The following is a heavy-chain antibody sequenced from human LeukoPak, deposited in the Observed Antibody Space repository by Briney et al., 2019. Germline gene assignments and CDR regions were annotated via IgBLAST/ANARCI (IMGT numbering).Heavy chain of an antibody. CDR3: ARGERGSCSSSSCYYFDY. Sequence: ASVKVSCKASGGTFSSYAVSWVRQAPGQGLEWMGGIIPIFGTANYAQKFQGRVTVTTDTSTSTAYMELRSLRSDDTAVYYCARGERGSCSSSSCYYFDYWGQGTLVTVSS. CDR2: IIPIFGTA. V-gene: IGHV1-69*05. CDR1: GGTFSSYA. J-gene: IGHJ4*02. D-gene: IGHD2-2*01.